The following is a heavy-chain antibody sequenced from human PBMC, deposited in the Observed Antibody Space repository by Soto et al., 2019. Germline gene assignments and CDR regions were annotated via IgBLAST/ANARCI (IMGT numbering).Heavy chain of an antibody. D-gene: IGHD7-27*01. CDR1: GFIFSSFG. CDR2: IWYDGSNT. J-gene: IGHJ4*02. V-gene: IGHV3-33*01. CDR3: VRDLLGSGGHFDY. Sequence: QVQLVESGGGVVQPGRSLKLSCAASGFIFSSFGMHWVRQAPGKGLEWVAHIWYDGSNTYYADSVKGRFTISRDNSRNTLYLQMNILRAEDTAVYHCVRDLLGSGGHFDYWGQGTLVTVSS.